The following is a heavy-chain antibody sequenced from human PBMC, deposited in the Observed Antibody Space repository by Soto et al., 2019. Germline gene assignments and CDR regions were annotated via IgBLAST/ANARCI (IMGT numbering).Heavy chain of an antibody. V-gene: IGHV1-69*13. Sequence: SVKVSCKASGGTFSRYALSWVRQAPGQGXEWMGGIIPIFGTANYAQMFQGRVTITADESTSTAYMELSSLRSEDTAVYYCAREGGMTTVTIMGHNLDYWGQGTLVTVSS. CDR3: AREGGMTTVTIMGHNLDY. J-gene: IGHJ4*02. CDR1: GGTFSRYA. CDR2: IIPIFGTA. D-gene: IGHD4-17*01.